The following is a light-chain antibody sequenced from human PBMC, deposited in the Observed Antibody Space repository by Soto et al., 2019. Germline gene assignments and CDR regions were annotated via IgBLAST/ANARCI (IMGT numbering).Light chain of an antibody. J-gene: IGLJ1*01. Sequence: QSALTQPASVSGSPGQSITISCTGTSSDVGVYNYVSWYQQHPGKAPKLMIYDVSNRPSGVSNRFSGSKSGNTASLTISGLQAEDEADYYCSSYTSSSPLVFGTGTKLTVL. CDR1: SSDVGVYNY. V-gene: IGLV2-14*01. CDR3: SSYTSSSPLV. CDR2: DVS.